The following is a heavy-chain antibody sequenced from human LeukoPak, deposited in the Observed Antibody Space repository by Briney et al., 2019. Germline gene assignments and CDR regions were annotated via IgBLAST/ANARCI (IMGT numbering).Heavy chain of an antibody. CDR2: NYYSGST. V-gene: IGHV4-30-4*08. CDR3: ARGPDSSSWYLGGYYYYYMDV. J-gene: IGHJ6*03. CDR1: GGSISSGDYY. D-gene: IGHD6-13*01. Sequence: TASETLSLTCTVSGGSISSGDYYWSWIRQPPGKGLEWIGYNYYSGSTYYNPSLKSRVTISVDTSKNQFSLKLSSVTAADTAVYYCARGPDSSSWYLGGYYYYYMDVWGKGTTVTVSS.